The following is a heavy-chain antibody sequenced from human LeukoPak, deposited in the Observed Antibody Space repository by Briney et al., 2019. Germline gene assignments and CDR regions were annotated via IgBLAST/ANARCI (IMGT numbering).Heavy chain of an antibody. J-gene: IGHJ6*02. D-gene: IGHD3-10*01. CDR1: GFTFSSYA. CDR3: ASLSVSINPDNYYYYGMDV. V-gene: IGHV3-30-3*01. Sequence: PGGSLRLSCAASGFTFSSYAMHWVRQAPGKGLEWVAVISYDGSNKYYADSVKGRFTISRDNSKNTLYLQMNSLRAEDTAVYYCASLSVSINPDNYYYYGMDVWGQGTTVTVSS. CDR2: ISYDGSNK.